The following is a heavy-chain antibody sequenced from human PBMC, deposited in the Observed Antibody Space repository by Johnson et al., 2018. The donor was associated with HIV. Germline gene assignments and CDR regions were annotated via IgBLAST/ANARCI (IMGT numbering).Heavy chain of an antibody. CDR3: ARDPDGAGPYVAFDI. CDR1: GFSFSDYY. V-gene: IGHV3-30*03. Sequence: QVHLVESGGGLVKPGGSLRLSCTASGFSFSDYYMSWIRQAPGKGLEWVAVISYDGGNKYYADSVKGRFTISRDNSKNTLYLQMNSRGAEYTAVYYCARDPDGAGPYVAFDIWGQGTMVTVSS. D-gene: IGHD4/OR15-4a*01. J-gene: IGHJ3*02. CDR2: ISYDGGNK.